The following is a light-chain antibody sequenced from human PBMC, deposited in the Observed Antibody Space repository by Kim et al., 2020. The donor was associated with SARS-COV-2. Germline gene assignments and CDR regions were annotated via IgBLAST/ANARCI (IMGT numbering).Light chain of an antibody. Sequence: GDRVTITCRASQTISSWLAWYQQKPGKALKVLIYDAPNLESGVPSRVSGSGSATEFTLTISSLQPDDFATYHCQHYNSYSWTFG. CDR3: QHYNSYSWT. CDR2: DAP. CDR1: QTISSW. V-gene: IGKV1-5*01. J-gene: IGKJ1*01.